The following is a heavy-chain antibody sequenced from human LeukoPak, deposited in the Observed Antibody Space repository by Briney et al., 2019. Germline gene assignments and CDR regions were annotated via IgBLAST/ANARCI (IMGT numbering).Heavy chain of an antibody. J-gene: IGHJ4*02. D-gene: IGHD2-8*01. CDR1: GFTFSTYA. CDR3: ARVYLERLTAGYFDH. CDR2: ISYDGRHN. Sequence: PGGSLRFSCAASGFTFSTYAMNWVRQAPGKGLEWVAVISYDGRHNYYADSVKGRFTISRDNSKSTLYLQMNSLRDDDSAAYFCARVYLERLTAGYFDHWGQGTQVTVSP. V-gene: IGHV3-30*04.